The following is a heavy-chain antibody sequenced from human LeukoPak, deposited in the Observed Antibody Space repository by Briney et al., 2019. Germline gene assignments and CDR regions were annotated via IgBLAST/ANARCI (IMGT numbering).Heavy chain of an antibody. CDR3: TRPRCSSTSCYSPKTKPFDP. D-gene: IGHD2-2*01. Sequence: PGGSLRLSCAASGFTFSGSAMHWARQASGKGLEWVGRIRSKANSYATAYAASVKGRFTISRDDSKNTAYLQMNSLKTEDTAVYYCTRPRCSSTSCYSPKTKPFDPWGQGTLVTVSS. J-gene: IGHJ5*02. CDR2: IRSKANSYAT. CDR1: GFTFSGSA. V-gene: IGHV3-73*01.